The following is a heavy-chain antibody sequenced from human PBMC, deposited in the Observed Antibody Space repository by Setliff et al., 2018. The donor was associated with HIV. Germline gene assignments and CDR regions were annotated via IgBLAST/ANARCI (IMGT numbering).Heavy chain of an antibody. CDR3: ARGGLQYNWFDP. J-gene: IGHJ5*02. V-gene: IGHV4-59*12. Sequence: PSETLSLTCSVSGDSIGAYHWSWIRQPPGRGLEWIGYIHSSGTTHYNPSLSSRVTISFDASTNQFSLKLSSVTAADTAVYYCARGGLQYNWFDPWGQGTLVTVSS. CDR1: GDSIGAYH. D-gene: IGHD2-15*01. CDR2: IHSSGTT.